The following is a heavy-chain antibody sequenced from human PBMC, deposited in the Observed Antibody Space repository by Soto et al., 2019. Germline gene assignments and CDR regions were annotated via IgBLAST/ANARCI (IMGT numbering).Heavy chain of an antibody. CDR3: ATSRDATSGGLDY. CDR1: GYTFTGYY. V-gene: IGHV1-2*04. D-gene: IGHD2-15*01. J-gene: IGHJ4*02. CDR2: INPNSGGT. Sequence: ASVKVSCKASGYTFTGYYMHWVRQAPGQGLEWMGWINPNSGGTNYAQKFQGWVTMTRDTSISTAYMELSRLRSDDTAVYYCATSRDATSGGLDYWGPGTLVTVSS.